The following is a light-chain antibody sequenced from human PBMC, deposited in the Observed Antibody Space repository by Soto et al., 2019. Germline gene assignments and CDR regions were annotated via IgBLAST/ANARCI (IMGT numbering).Light chain of an antibody. CDR3: QQYKKLPLT. Sequence: EIVMTQSPATLSVSPGERATLSCRASQSVYSTLAWYQQKPGQAPSLLIYHASTRATGIPARFSGSESGTEFTLTLSSRQSDDCVVYYWQQYKKLPLTFGGGTKLEL. CDR1: QSVYST. V-gene: IGKV3-15*01. CDR2: HAS. J-gene: IGKJ4*02.